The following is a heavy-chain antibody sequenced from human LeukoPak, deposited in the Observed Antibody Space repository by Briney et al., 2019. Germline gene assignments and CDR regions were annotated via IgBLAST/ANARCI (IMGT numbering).Heavy chain of an antibody. CDR1: GFTFDDYA. D-gene: IGHD2-15*01. J-gene: IGHJ5*02. CDR3: AKSYCSGGSCYPNWFDP. V-gene: IGHV3-9*01. CDR2: ISWNSGSI. Sequence: GGSLRLSCAASGFTFDDYAMHWVRQAPGKGLEWVSGISWNSGSIGYADSVKGRFTISRDNAKNSLYLQMNSLRAEDTALYYCAKSYCSGGSCYPNWFDPWGQGTPVTVSS.